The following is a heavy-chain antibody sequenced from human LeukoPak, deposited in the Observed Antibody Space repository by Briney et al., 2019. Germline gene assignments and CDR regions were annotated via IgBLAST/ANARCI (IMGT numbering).Heavy chain of an antibody. Sequence: GGSLRPSCVGYGFTFNGYWMPWVRQSPGEGLVWVSRISLDGGTTSYADSVKGRFTISRDNAENTLYLDMNSLRVEDTAVYYCARARAKLWRAYSSPDFWGQGTLVAVSS. CDR3: ARARAKLWRAYSSPDF. J-gene: IGHJ4*02. CDR2: ISLDGGTT. V-gene: IGHV3-74*01. D-gene: IGHD3-3*01. CDR1: GFTFNGYW.